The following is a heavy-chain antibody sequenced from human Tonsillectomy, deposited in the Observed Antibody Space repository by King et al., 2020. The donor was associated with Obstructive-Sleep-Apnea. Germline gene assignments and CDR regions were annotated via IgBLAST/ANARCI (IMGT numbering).Heavy chain of an antibody. J-gene: IGHJ6*02. CDR2: ISWDGGST. CDR1: GFTFDDYA. CDR3: AKDGPGVYTSGSYPKRRYYYYGMDV. D-gene: IGHD1-26*01. Sequence: QLVQSGGVVVQPGGSLRLSCAASGFTFDDYAMHWVRQAPGKGLEWVSLISWDGGSTYYADSVKGRFTISRDNSKNSLYLQMHSLRAEDTALYYCAKDGPGVYTSGSYPKRRYYYYGMDVWGQGTTVTVSS. V-gene: IGHV3-43D*03.